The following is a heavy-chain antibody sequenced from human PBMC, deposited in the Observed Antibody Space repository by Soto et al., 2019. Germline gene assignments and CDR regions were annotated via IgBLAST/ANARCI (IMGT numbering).Heavy chain of an antibody. CDR2: ISGSGGST. CDR3: AKRMVTRVYYYYGMDV. D-gene: IGHD2-21*02. V-gene: IGHV3-23*01. CDR1: GFTFSSYA. J-gene: IGHJ6*02. Sequence: GSLRLSCAASGFTFSSYAMSWVRQAPGKGLEWVSAISGSGGSTYYADSVKGRFTISRDNSKNTLYLQMNSLRAEDTAVYYCAKRMVTRVYYYYGMDVWGQGTTVTVSS.